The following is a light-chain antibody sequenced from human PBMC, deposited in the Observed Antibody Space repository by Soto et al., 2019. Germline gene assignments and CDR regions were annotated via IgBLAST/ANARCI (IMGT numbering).Light chain of an antibody. CDR3: SSYTTSSTYV. CDR1: SSDVGANGF. Sequence: QSALTQPASVSGSPGQSITISCTGTSSDVGANGFVSWYQQHPGKAPKLMMYEVSNRPSGVSDRFSGSKSGNTASLTISGLQAEEEADYYCSSYTTSSTYVFGTGTKVTVL. V-gene: IGLV2-14*01. CDR2: EVS. J-gene: IGLJ1*01.